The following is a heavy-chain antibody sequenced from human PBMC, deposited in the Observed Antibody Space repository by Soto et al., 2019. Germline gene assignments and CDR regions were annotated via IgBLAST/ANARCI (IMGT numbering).Heavy chain of an antibody. CDR2: VNGDGSST. Sequence: EVQLVESGGASVQPGGSLRLSFAASGFSLSKYWMHWVRQAPGKGLEWVSRVNGDGSSTTYADSVSGRFIISRDNAKNTVFLQMSSLRADETARYYCARGGSTDFYGLLDLWGQGTQVIVSS. J-gene: IGHJ5*02. D-gene: IGHD3-16*01. CDR3: ARGGSTDFYGLLDL. V-gene: IGHV3-74*01. CDR1: GFSLSKYW.